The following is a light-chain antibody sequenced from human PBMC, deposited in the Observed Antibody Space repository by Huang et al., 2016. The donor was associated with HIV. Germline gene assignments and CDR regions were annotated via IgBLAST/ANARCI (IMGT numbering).Light chain of an antibody. CDR2: AAS. V-gene: IGKV1-39*01. CDR1: QSVANY. Sequence: DIQMTQSPSSLSASVGDRVSITCRASQSVANYLNWYQQKPGKAPNLLIFAASNLQSGVPSRFSGSGSGTEFTLTINSLQPEDFATYYCQQTYNNPRTFGQGTKLEIK. J-gene: IGKJ2*01. CDR3: QQTYNNPRT.